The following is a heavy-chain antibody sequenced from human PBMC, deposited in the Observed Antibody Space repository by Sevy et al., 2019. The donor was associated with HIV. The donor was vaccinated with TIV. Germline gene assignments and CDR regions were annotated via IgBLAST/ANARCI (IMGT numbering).Heavy chain of an antibody. CDR1: GYTFTGYY. D-gene: IGHD2-15*01. Sequence: ASVKVSCKASGYTFTGYYMHWVRQAPGQGLEWMGWINTNSGGTNYAQKFQGRVTMTRDTSISTAYMELSRLRSDETAVYYCARERVYCSGGSCKPGGWFDPWGQGTLVTVSS. V-gene: IGHV1-2*02. CDR3: ARERVYCSGGSCKPGGWFDP. J-gene: IGHJ5*02. CDR2: INTNSGGT.